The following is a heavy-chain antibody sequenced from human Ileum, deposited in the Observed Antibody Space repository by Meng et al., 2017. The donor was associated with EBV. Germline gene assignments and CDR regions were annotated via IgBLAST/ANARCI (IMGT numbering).Heavy chain of an antibody. Sequence: QVQLQESGPGLVEPSQXLSLTCTVSGGSMSSGNYYWSWIRQPPGKGLEWIGYIHHSGSAYYNPSLKSRVTISVDTSKNQFSLRLSSVTAADSAVYFCARGGPFHYWGQGTLVTVSS. D-gene: IGHD3-16*01. CDR3: ARGGPFHY. J-gene: IGHJ4*02. V-gene: IGHV4-30-4*01. CDR1: GGSMSSGNYY. CDR2: IHHSGSA.